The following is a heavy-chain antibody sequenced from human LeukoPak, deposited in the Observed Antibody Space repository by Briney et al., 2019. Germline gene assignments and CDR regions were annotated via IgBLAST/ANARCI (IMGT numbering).Heavy chain of an antibody. D-gene: IGHD3-16*01. CDR1: GGPISGHY. J-gene: IGHJ6*02. CDR2: IHYSGRP. CDR3: ARFGVDYDMEV. V-gene: IGHV4-59*11. Sequence: SETLSLTCTVSGGPISGHYWTWIRQPPRKGLEWIGQIHYSGRPDYNPSLKSRVTISVDTSKNQLCLKVTSVTGADTAVYYCARFGVDYDMEVWGQGTTVTVSS.